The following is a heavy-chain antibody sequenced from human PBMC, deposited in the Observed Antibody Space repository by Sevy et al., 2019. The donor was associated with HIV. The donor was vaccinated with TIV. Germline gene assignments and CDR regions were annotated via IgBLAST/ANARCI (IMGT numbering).Heavy chain of an antibody. D-gene: IGHD3-10*01. V-gene: IGHV3-30*18. CDR3: AKGIKPWFGESSTNSYYFYYGMDV. J-gene: IGHJ6*02. CDR2: ISYDGTNK. Sequence: GGSLRLSCAASGFSFSRYGMHWVRQAPGKGLEWVAIISYDGTNKYYADSVKGRFTISRDNSKNTLYLQMNSLRAEDTAVYYCAKGIKPWFGESSTNSYYFYYGMDVWGQGTTVTVSS. CDR1: GFSFSRYG.